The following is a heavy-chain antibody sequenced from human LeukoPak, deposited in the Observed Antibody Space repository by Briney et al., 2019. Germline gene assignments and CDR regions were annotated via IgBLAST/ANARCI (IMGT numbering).Heavy chain of an antibody. Sequence: SETLSLTGTVSGGTSSNIYWSWLRQPAGQGLKWIGRISTSRSTNYNPSLKSRVTMSVDTSKNQFSLKLTSVTAADTAVYYCATVTDPRYNYFDPWGQGTLVTVSS. CDR2: ISTSRST. CDR3: ATVTDPRYNYFDP. CDR1: GGTSSNIY. D-gene: IGHD2-21*02. J-gene: IGHJ5*02. V-gene: IGHV4-4*07.